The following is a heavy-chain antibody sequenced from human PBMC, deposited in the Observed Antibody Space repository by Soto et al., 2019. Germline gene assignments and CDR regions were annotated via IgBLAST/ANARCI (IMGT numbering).Heavy chain of an antibody. CDR3: TAGLSGIDTGGIDV. J-gene: IGHJ6*02. CDR1: GFIFSHPW. D-gene: IGHD3-10*01. Sequence: GGSLRLSCAGSGFIFSHPWMNWVRQAPGKGLEWVGRVKSQVHGGTIDLAAPVKGRFTISRDDSKNTLYLQMNSLKTEDTAVYHCTAGLSGIDTGGIDVWGQGTTVTVSS. CDR2: VKSQVHGGTI. V-gene: IGHV3-15*07.